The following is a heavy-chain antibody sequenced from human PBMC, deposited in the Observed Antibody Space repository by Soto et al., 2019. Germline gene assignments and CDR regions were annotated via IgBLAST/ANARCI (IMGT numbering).Heavy chain of an antibody. CDR3: AEGGRGYFDWLLPRY. V-gene: IGHV4-59*08. CDR1: GGSIRSFY. Sequence: SLTCTVSGGSIRSFYWSWIRQPPGKGLEWIGYIYYSGSTNYNPSLKSRVTISVDTSKNQFSLKLSSVTAADTAVYYCAEGGRGYFDWLLPRYWGQGTLVTVSS. D-gene: IGHD3-9*01. CDR2: IYYSGST. J-gene: IGHJ4*02.